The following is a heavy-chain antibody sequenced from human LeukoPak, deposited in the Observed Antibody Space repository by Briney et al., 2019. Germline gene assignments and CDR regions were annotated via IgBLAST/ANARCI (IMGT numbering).Heavy chain of an antibody. V-gene: IGHV4-34*01. D-gene: IGHD3-16*01. J-gene: IGHJ3*02. CDR2: INHSGST. CDR1: GXSFSGYY. CDR3: ARDPWGRRAFDI. Sequence: PSETLSLTCAVYGXSFSGYYWSWIRQPPGKGLEWIGEINHSGSTNYNPSLKSRVTISVDTSKNQFSLKLSSVTAADTAVYYCARDPWGRRAFDIWGQGTMVTVSS.